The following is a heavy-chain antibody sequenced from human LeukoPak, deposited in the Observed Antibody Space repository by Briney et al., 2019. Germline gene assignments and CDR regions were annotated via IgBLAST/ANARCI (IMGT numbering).Heavy chain of an antibody. D-gene: IGHD3-16*01. V-gene: IGHV3-48*03. CDR2: ISGSGSAI. CDR3: ARDSPTFFGMDV. Sequence: GGSLRLSCAASGFTFSNYEMNWVRQAPGKGLEWVSYISGSGSAIYYADSVRGRFTISRDNAKNSLYLQMNSLRDEDTAVYYCARDSPTFFGMDVWGQGTTVTVSS. J-gene: IGHJ6*02. CDR1: GFTFSNYE.